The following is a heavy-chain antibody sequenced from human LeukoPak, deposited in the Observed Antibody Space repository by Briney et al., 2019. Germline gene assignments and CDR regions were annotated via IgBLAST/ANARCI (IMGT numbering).Heavy chain of an antibody. J-gene: IGHJ5*02. CDR2: ISNIGDII. CDR1: GFTFSNYE. Sequence: GGSLRLSCAASGFTFSNYEMNWVRQAPGKGLEWISHISNIGDIIHYADSVEGRFTISRDNAKNSLYLQMNSLRAEDTAVYYCASRGYSSSYWFDPWGQGTLVTVSS. V-gene: IGHV3-48*03. D-gene: IGHD6-13*01. CDR3: ASRGYSSSYWFDP.